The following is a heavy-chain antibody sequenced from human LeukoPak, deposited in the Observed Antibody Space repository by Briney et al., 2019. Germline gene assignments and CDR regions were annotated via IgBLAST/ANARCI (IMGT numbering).Heavy chain of an antibody. V-gene: IGHV5-51*01. Sequence: GESLNLSGKGSGYSFASYSSGWVRQMPGKGLEWMGIIYPGDSDTRYSPSFQGQVTISADKSISTAYLQWSSLKASDTAMYYCARAPYSDWVRFDYWGQGTMVTVSS. CDR2: IYPGDSDT. CDR3: ARAPYSDWVRFDY. J-gene: IGHJ4*03. CDR1: GYSFASYS. D-gene: IGHD4-11*01.